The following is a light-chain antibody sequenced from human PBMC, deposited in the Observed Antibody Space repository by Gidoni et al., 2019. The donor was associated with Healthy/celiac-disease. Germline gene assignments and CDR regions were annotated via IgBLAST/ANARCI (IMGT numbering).Light chain of an antibody. V-gene: IGKV1-39*01. Sequence: DNQMTQSPSSLSASVGDRVTITCRASQSISSYLNWYQQKPGKAPKLLIYAASSLQSGVPSRFSGSGSGTDFTLTISSLQPEDFATYYCQQSYSTGYTFXQXTKLEIK. CDR3: QQSYSTGYT. CDR1: QSISSY. CDR2: AAS. J-gene: IGKJ2*01.